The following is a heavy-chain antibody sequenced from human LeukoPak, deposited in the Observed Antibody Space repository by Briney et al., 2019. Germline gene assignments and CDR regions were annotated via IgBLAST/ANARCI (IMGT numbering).Heavy chain of an antibody. CDR1: GGSFSGYY. Sequence: PSETLSLTCAVYGGSFSGYYWSWIRQPPGKGLEWIGEINHSGGTNYNPSLKSRVTISVDTSENQFSLKLSSVTAADTAVYYCASGDYGELGLDYWGQGTLVTVSS. CDR2: INHSGGT. D-gene: IGHD4-17*01. CDR3: ASGDYGELGLDY. J-gene: IGHJ4*02. V-gene: IGHV4-34*01.